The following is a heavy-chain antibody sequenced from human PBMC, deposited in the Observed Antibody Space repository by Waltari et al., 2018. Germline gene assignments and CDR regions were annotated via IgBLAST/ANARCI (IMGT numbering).Heavy chain of an antibody. Sequence: EVHLLESGGDLVQTGGSLRLSCAASGFAFSNSAMRWVRQAPGKGWEWGSGISTSGGRAKDGDSVKGRFTISRDNSKKTLHLQMNSLRVEDTAVYYCAKGTERYGGWGPIFDSWGQGTQVTVSS. J-gene: IGHJ4*02. CDR1: GFAFSNSA. CDR3: AKGTERYGGWGPIFDS. D-gene: IGHD6-19*01. V-gene: IGHV3-23*01. CDR2: ISTSGGRA.